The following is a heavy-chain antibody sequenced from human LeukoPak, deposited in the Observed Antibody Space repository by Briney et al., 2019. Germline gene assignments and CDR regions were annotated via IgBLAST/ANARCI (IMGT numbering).Heavy chain of an antibody. CDR3: ARDRGDYYYYYMDV. CDR2: IYYSGST. D-gene: IGHD5-24*01. CDR1: GGSISSSSYY. V-gene: IGHV4-39*07. Sequence: PSETLSLTCTVSGGSISSSSYYWGWIRQPPGKGLEWIGSIYYSGSTNYNPSLKSRVTISVDTSKDQFSLKLSSVTAADTAVYYCARDRGDYYYYYMDVWGKGTTVTISS. J-gene: IGHJ6*03.